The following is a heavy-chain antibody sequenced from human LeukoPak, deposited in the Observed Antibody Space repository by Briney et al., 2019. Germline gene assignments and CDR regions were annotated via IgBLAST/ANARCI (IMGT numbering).Heavy chain of an antibody. CDR3: ARDSGEYYFDY. CDR2: INAGSGNT. V-gene: IGHV1-3*01. J-gene: IGHJ4*02. D-gene: IGHD2-15*01. Sequence: GASEKVSCKASGYTFTSYAMHWVRQAPGQRLEWMGWINAGSGNTKYSQNFQGRVTISRDTSASTAYMELSSLTSEDTAVYYCARDSGEYYFDYWGQGTLVTVSS. CDR1: GYTFTSYA.